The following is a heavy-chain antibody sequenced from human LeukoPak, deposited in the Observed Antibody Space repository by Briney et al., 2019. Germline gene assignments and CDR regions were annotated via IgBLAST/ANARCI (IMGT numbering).Heavy chain of an antibody. V-gene: IGHV1-2*02. CDR2: INPNGGDT. CDR3: ATTKYSSTSEGLDH. CDR1: GYTFTGYY. D-gene: IGHD6-13*01. Sequence: ASVKVSCKASGYTFTGYYIHWVRQPPGQGLEWMGWINPNGGDTKYAQKFQGRVTMTRDTSISTAYMDLSRLTSDDTAVYYCATTKYSSTSEGLDHWGQGTLVTVPS. J-gene: IGHJ4*02.